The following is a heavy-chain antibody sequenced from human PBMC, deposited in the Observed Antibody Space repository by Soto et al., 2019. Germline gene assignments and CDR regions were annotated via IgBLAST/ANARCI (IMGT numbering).Heavy chain of an antibody. J-gene: IGHJ4*02. V-gene: IGHV3-9*01. D-gene: IGHD5-18*01. CDR2: ISWNSGNI. CDR1: GFTFDDYA. Sequence: EVQLEESGGALVQPGRSLRLSCAASGFTFDDYAMYWVRQGLGKGLEWVSSISWNSGNIGYADSVKGRFTTSRDNAKNSLYLQMNSLRPEDTALYYCVRSKGGYSYGTPFDYWGQGTLVTVSS. CDR3: VRSKGGYSYGTPFDY.